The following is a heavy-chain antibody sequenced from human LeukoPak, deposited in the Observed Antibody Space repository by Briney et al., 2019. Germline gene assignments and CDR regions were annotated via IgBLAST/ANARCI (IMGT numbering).Heavy chain of an antibody. CDR1: GFTVSSNY. D-gene: IGHD3-10*01. CDR3: ARYGSGSYFRDPFGY. V-gene: IGHV3-33*08. J-gene: IGHJ4*02. CDR2: IRYDGSNK. Sequence: GGSLRLSCAASGFTVSSNYMSWVRQAPGKGLEWVAFIRYDGSNKYYADSVKGRFTISRDNSKNTLYLQMNSLRAEDTAVYYWARYGSGSYFRDPFGYWGQGTLGTVSS.